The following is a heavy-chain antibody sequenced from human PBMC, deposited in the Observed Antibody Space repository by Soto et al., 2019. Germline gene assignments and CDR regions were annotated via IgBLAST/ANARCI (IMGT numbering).Heavy chain of an antibody. CDR2: IYTGGST. Sequence: XETLSLTCSVSGGSVSSYYWSWMRQPSGKGLEWIGRIYTGGSTNYNPSLKSRVTMSVDTSKNQFSLRLTSVTAADTAVYYCARASVGPPGGGSWTMPFDFWGQGTLVTVS. J-gene: IGHJ4*02. D-gene: IGHD2-15*01. CDR1: GGSVSSYY. V-gene: IGHV4-4*07. CDR3: ARASVGPPGGGSWTMPFDF.